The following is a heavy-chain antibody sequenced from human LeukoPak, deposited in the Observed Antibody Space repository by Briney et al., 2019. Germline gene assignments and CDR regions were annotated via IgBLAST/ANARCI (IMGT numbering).Heavy chain of an antibody. D-gene: IGHD5-18*01. CDR3: ARGALYSSNAFDI. CDR1: GGSISSGGYS. Sequence: PSQTLSLTCAVSGGSISSGGYSWSWIRQPPGKGLEWIGYIYHSGSTYYNPSLKSRVTISVDRSKNQFSLKLSSVTAADTAVYYCARGALYSSNAFDIWGQGTMVTVSS. CDR2: IYHSGST. V-gene: IGHV4-30-2*01. J-gene: IGHJ3*02.